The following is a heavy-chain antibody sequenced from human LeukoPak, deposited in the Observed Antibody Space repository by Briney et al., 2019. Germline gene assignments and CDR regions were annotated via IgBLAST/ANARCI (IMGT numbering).Heavy chain of an antibody. CDR2: VHSSGGT. V-gene: IGHV4-59*08. CDR3: TKLSVCGDDCYDRPHRLDP. D-gene: IGHD2-21*02. CDR1: GGSMTGYY. Sequence: SETLSLTCTVSGGSMTGYYWAWIRQPPGKRLEWIGYVHSSGGTKYNPSLKSRVTVSIDMSRNQFSLNVRSVTAADTATYYCTKLSVCGDDCYDRPHRLDPWGQGRLVTVYS. J-gene: IGHJ5*02.